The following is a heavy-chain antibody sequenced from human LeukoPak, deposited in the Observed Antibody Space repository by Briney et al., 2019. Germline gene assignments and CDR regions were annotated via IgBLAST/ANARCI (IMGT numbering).Heavy chain of an antibody. CDR1: GFTFSSYS. D-gene: IGHD4-17*01. Sequence: PGGSLRLSCAASGFTFSSYSMNWVRQAPGKGLEWVSYISSSGSTIYYADSVKGRFTISRDNAKNSLYLQMNSLRAEDTAVYYCAREGLYGDYLYYFDYWGQGTLVTVSS. V-gene: IGHV3-48*04. CDR2: ISSSGSTI. CDR3: AREGLYGDYLYYFDY. J-gene: IGHJ4*02.